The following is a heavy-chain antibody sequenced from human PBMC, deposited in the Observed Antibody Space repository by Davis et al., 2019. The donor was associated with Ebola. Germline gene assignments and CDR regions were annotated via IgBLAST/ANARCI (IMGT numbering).Heavy chain of an antibody. J-gene: IGHJ4*02. V-gene: IGHV3-74*01. CDR3: ARASKRYCSGGSCYINY. Sequence: GESLKISCTASGFTFGDYALSWFRQAPGKGLVWVSRINSDGSSTSYADSVKGRFTISRDNAKNTLYLQMNSLRAEDTAVYYCARASKRYCSGGSCYINYWGQGTLVTVSS. D-gene: IGHD2-15*01. CDR1: GFTFGDYA. CDR2: INSDGSST.